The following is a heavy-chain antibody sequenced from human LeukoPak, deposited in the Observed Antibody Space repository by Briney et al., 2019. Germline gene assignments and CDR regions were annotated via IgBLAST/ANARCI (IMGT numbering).Heavy chain of an antibody. CDR1: GGSISSYY. V-gene: IGHV4-59*01. D-gene: IGHD3-22*01. CDR3: ASSGYSGWFDP. Sequence: TSGTLSLTCTVSGGSISSYYWSWIRQPPGKGLEWIGYIYYSGSTNYNPSLKSRVTISVDTSKNQFSLKLSSVTAADTAVYYCASSGYSGWFDPWGQGTLVTVSS. CDR2: IYYSGST. J-gene: IGHJ5*02.